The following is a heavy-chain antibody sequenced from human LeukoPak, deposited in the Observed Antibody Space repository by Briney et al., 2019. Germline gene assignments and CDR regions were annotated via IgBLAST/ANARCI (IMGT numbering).Heavy chain of an antibody. CDR2: ISYDGSNK. D-gene: IGHD3-22*01. V-gene: IGHV3-30*18. CDR1: GFTFSSYG. CDR3: VKDLVGYDSSGYRDY. Sequence: GGSLRLSCAASGFTFSSYGMHWVRQAPGKGLEWVAVISYDGSNKYYADSVKGRFTISRDNSKNMVYLQMNSLRAEDTAVYYCVKDLVGYDSSGYRDYWGQGTLVTVSS. J-gene: IGHJ4*02.